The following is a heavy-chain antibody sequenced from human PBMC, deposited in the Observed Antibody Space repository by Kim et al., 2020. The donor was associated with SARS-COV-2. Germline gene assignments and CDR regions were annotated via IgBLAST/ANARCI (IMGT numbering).Heavy chain of an antibody. J-gene: IGHJ6*03. CDR3: AATAGVSYYYYYMDV. Sequence: ASVKGSCKASGYTFTRYAMNWVRQDPGQGLEWKGWININTGNPTYAQGFTGRFVFYLDTSVSTAYLQIGSLKAEDTAVYYCAATAGVSYYYYYMDVWGKGTTVTVSS. CDR1: GYTFTRYA. CDR2: ININTGNP. D-gene: IGHD3-10*01. V-gene: IGHV7-4-1*01.